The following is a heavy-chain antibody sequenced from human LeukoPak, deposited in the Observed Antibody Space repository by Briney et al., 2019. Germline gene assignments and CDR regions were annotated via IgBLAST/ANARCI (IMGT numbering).Heavy chain of an antibody. J-gene: IGHJ4*02. CDR3: ATHTAMAYYFDY. CDR1: GFTFSSYA. CDR2: ISGSGGST. D-gene: IGHD5-18*01. V-gene: IGHV3-23*01. Sequence: PGGSLRLSCAASGFTFSSYAMSWVRQAPGKGLEWVSAISGSGGSTYYADSVKGRFTISRDNSKNTLYLQMNSLRAEDTAVYYCATHTAMAYYFDYWGQGTLATVSS.